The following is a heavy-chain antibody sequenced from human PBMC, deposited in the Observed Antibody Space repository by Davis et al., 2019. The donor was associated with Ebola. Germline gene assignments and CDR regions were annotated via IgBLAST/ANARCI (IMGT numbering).Heavy chain of an antibody. D-gene: IGHD4-11*01. J-gene: IGHJ3*02. CDR3: ARSDSNYVSPFDI. CDR2: IYPGDSDT. V-gene: IGHV5-51*01. Sequence: GESLKISCQGSGYSFTSSWIGWVRQTPGRGLEWMGIIYPGDSDTKYSPSFQGQVSFSADKSSSTAYLHWSSLKASNTAMYYCARSDSNYVSPFDIWGQGTMVTVSS. CDR1: GYSFTSSW.